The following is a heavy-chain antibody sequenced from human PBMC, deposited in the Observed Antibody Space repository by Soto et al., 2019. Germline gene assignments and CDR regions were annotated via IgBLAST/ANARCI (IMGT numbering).Heavy chain of an antibody. Sequence: SETLSLTCTVSNDSINNPLYYWGWIRQPPGKGLEWIGSIYHTGSSYYNPSLQGRVAISMDTSKNQFSLKLSSVTAADTAVYYCAKYGDYVLRYYYGMDVWGQGNTVTVSS. V-gene: IGHV4-39*01. CDR1: NDSINNPLYY. CDR3: AKYGDYVLRYYYGMDV. D-gene: IGHD4-17*01. J-gene: IGHJ6*02. CDR2: IYHTGSS.